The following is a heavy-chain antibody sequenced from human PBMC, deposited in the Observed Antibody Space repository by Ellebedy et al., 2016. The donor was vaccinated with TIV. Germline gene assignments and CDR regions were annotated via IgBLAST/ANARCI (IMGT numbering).Heavy chain of an antibody. D-gene: IGHD1-14*01. J-gene: IGHJ4*02. V-gene: IGHV3-7*01. CDR3: ARLPRTAFSDY. Sequence: GGSLRLSXAASGLTLSSYWMNWVRQVPGKGLEWLGNINEDGSQTNYLASVKGRFTISRDNAKNSVYLQMNSLRGEDTAVYYCARLPRTAFSDYWGQGTLVSVSS. CDR1: GLTLSSYW. CDR2: INEDGSQT.